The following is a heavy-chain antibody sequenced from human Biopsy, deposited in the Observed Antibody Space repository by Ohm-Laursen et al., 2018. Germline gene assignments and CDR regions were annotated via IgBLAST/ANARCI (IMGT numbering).Heavy chain of an antibody. CDR3: ARVGAGAPSIDYFDS. V-gene: IGHV4-59*01. Sequence: SETLSLTCTVSGGSIGSFFWSWIRQPPGKGLEWIGYIYYSGSTNYNPSLRSRVTISVDRSKNQFSLELSSVTAADTAVYYCARVGAGAPSIDYFDSRGQGTLVTVSS. CDR1: GGSIGSFF. CDR2: IYYSGST. D-gene: IGHD1-26*01. J-gene: IGHJ4*02.